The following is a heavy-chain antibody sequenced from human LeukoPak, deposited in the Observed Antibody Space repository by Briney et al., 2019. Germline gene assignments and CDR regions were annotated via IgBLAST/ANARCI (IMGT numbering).Heavy chain of an antibody. CDR3: ARHGAPRSIVVVVAATRRSFDY. Sequence: SETLSLTCAVYGGSFSGYYWSWIRQPPGKGLEWIGEINHSGSTNYNPSLKSRVTISVGTSKNQFSLKLSSVTAADTAVYYCARHGAPRSIVVVVAATRRSFDYWGQGTLVTVSS. V-gene: IGHV4-34*01. CDR2: INHSGST. CDR1: GGSFSGYY. J-gene: IGHJ4*02. D-gene: IGHD2-15*01.